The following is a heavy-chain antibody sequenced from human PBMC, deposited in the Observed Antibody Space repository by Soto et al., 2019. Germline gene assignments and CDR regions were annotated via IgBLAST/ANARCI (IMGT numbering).Heavy chain of an antibody. CDR3: ARGNVVTPTYYYYGMDV. CDR2: INHSGST. D-gene: IGHD2-15*01. J-gene: IGHJ6*02. Sequence: SETLSLTCAVYGGSFSGYYWSWIRQPPGKGLEWIGEINHSGSTNYNPSLKSRVTISVDTSKNQFSLKLSSVTAADTAVYYCARGNVVTPTYYYYGMDVWGQGTTVTVSS. V-gene: IGHV4-34*01. CDR1: GGSFSGYY.